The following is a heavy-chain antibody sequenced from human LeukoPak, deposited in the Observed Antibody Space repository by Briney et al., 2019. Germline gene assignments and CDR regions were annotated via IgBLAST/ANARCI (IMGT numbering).Heavy chain of an antibody. CDR1: GFIFSSYG. J-gene: IGHJ3*02. Sequence: GTSLRLSCAASGFIFSSYGMNWVRQGPGKGLEWVAVISYDGSKKYYVDSVKGRFTISRDNSKNTLYLEMKSLRAEDTAVYYCAKAQGHDSSGYYYYGFDIWGQGPMVTVSS. CDR3: AKAQGHDSSGYYYYGFDI. V-gene: IGHV3-30*18. CDR2: ISYDGSKK. D-gene: IGHD3-22*01.